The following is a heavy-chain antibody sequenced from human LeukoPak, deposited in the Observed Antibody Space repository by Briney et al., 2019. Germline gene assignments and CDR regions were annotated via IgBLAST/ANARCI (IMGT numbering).Heavy chain of an antibody. CDR1: GGSISSSSYY. V-gene: IGHV4-39*01. J-gene: IGHJ4*02. CDR2: LYYSWNT. CDR3: ASNLYSYGFDY. Sequence: SETLSLTCTVSGGSISSSSYYWGWIRQPPGKGLEWIGSLYYSWNTYYNPSLKSRLTISVDTSKNQFSLKLSSVTAADTAVYYCASNLYSYGFDYWGQGTLVTVSS. D-gene: IGHD5-18*01.